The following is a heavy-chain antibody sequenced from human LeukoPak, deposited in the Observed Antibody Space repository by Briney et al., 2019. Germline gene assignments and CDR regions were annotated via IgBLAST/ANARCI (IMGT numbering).Heavy chain of an antibody. Sequence: ASVKVSCKASGYTFTSYGISWVRQAPGQGLEWMGWISAYNGNTNYAQKLQGRVTMTTDTSTSTAYMEVRSLRSDDTAVYYCARDTHYYESSGYLPFDPWGQGTLVTVSS. V-gene: IGHV1-18*01. J-gene: IGHJ5*02. CDR2: ISAYNGNT. CDR1: GYTFTSYG. CDR3: ARDTHYYESSGYLPFDP. D-gene: IGHD3-22*01.